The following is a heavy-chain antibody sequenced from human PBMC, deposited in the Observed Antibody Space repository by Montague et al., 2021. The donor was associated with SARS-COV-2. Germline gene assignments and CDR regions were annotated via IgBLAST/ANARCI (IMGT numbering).Heavy chain of an antibody. V-gene: IGHV4-39*01. CDR2: IYYSGST. D-gene: IGHD3-10*01. J-gene: IGHJ6*02. CDR1: GGSISSSSYY. Sequence: SETLSLTCTVSGGSISSSSYYWGWIRQPPGKGLEWIGSIYYSGSTYYNPSLKSRVTISVDTSKNQFSLKLSSVTAADTAVYYCARQPVLLWFGELFRGGGRDVWGQGTTVTVSS. CDR3: ARQPVLLWFGELFRGGGRDV.